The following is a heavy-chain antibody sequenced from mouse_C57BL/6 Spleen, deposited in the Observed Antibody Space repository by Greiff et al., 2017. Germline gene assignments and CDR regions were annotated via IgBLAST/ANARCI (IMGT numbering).Heavy chain of an antibody. CDR1: GFSLTSYA. V-gene: IGHV2-9-1*01. Sequence: VKLQESGPGLVAPSQSLSITCTVSGFSLTSYAISWVRQPPGKGLEWIGVIWPGGGTNYNSALNSRLSISKDNSKSQVFLKMNSLQTDATARYSGDRNGQLGRGVAYFDYWGQGTTLTVSS. CDR3: DRNGQLGRGVAYFDY. J-gene: IGHJ2*01. CDR2: IWPGGGT. D-gene: IGHD4-1*02.